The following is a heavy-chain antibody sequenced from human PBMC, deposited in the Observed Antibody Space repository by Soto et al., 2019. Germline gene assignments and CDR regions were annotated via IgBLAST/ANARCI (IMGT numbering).Heavy chain of an antibody. Sequence: HPGGSLRLSCAASGFTFSNYAMSWVRQAPGKGLEWVSGFSGTSTTTYYADSVKGRFTISRDNSKNTLYLQMDSLRAEDTAVYYCAKGLYYMDVWGKGTTVTVSS. CDR2: FSGTSTTT. CDR3: AKGLYYMDV. CDR1: GFTFSNYA. J-gene: IGHJ6*03. V-gene: IGHV3-23*01.